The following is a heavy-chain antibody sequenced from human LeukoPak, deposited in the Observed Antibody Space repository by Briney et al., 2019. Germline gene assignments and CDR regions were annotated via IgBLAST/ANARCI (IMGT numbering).Heavy chain of an antibody. D-gene: IGHD4-23*01. CDR3: ARSSGVTTVAPFDC. CDR2: ISAYNGNT. V-gene: IGHV1-18*01. Sequence: ASVKVSCKASGYTFTSYGISWVRQAPGQGLEWMGWISAYNGNTNYAQKLQGRVTMTTDTSTSTAYMELRSLRSDDTAVYHCARSSGVTTVAPFDCWGQGTLVTVSS. CDR1: GYTFTSYG. J-gene: IGHJ4*02.